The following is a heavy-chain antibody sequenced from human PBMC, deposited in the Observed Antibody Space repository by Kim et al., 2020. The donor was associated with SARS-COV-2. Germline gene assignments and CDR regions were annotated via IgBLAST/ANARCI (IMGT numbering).Heavy chain of an antibody. Sequence: ASVKVSCKASGYIFTNFAIQWVRQAPGQRLEWMGWINAGTGNTKFSQQFQGRVTFTRDTSANTASMELSSLGSEDTAVYHCARDLFHTGFDYWGQGTLVAVSS. D-gene: IGHD2-8*02. CDR3: ARDLFHTGFDY. V-gene: IGHV1-3*01. CDR2: INAGTGNT. J-gene: IGHJ4*02. CDR1: GYIFTNFA.